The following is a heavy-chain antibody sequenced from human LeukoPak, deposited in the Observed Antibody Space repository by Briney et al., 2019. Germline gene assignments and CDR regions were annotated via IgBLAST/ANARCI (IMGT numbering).Heavy chain of an antibody. V-gene: IGHV4-61*10. D-gene: IGHD6-13*01. CDR1: GGSISSGSYY. CDR3: ARTSSSWSYYFYYYYMDV. J-gene: IGHJ6*03. CDR2: IYYSGST. Sequence: PSQTLSLTCTVSGGSISSGSYYWSWIRQPAGKGLEWIGYIYYSGSTNYNPSLKSRVTISVDTSKNQFSLKLSSVTAADTAVYYCARTSSSWSYYFYYYYMDVWGKGTTVTISS.